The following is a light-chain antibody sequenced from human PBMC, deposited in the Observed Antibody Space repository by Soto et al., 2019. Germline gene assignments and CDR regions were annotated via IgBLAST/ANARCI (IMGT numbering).Light chain of an antibody. CDR2: DAN. Sequence: QSPLTQPASVSGSPGQSITISCTGSSSYNVIYKYTSWYQQHPGKAPKLLIFDANVRPSGISSRFSGSTSGNTASLTVSGLQADDEADYYCSSYTTTDLVVFGGGTKLTVL. CDR1: SSYNVIYKY. J-gene: IGLJ2*01. CDR3: SSYTTTDLVV. V-gene: IGLV2-14*03.